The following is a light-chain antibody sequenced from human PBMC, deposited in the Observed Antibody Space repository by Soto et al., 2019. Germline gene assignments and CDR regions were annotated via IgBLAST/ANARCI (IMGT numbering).Light chain of an antibody. CDR3: QQYGSSPLT. J-gene: IGKJ4*01. CDR1: QSVSSTY. Sequence: EIVLTQSPGTLSLSPGERATLSCRASQSVSSTYLAWYQHKPGQAPRLLIYGASRRATGIPDRFSGSGSGTDFTLTINRLEPEDFALYYCQQYGSSPLTFGGGTKVEIK. V-gene: IGKV3-20*01. CDR2: GAS.